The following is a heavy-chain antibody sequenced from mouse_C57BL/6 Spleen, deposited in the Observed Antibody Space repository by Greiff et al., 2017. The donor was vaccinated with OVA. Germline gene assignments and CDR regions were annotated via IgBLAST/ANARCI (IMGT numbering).Heavy chain of an antibody. Sequence: QVQLQQPGAELVKPGASVKMSCKASGYTFTSYWITWVKQRPGQGLAWIGDIYPGSGSTNYNETFKSKATLTVDTSSSTAYMQLSSLTSEDSAVYCCARSPCDYVLAYWGQGTLVTVSA. CDR3: ARSPCDYVLAY. V-gene: IGHV1-55*01. CDR2: IYPGSGST. J-gene: IGHJ3*01. CDR1: GYTFTSYW. D-gene: IGHD2-4*01.